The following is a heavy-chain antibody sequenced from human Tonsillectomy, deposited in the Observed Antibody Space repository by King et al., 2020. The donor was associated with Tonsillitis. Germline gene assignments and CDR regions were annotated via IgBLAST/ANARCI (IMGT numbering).Heavy chain of an antibody. D-gene: IGHD3-3*01. J-gene: IGHJ2*01. V-gene: IGHV4-61*02. CDR1: GGSFNSGSYF. CDR2: IYNSGST. CDR3: AGVEWLWGDVGYFDL. Sequence: PLQESGPGLVKPSQTLSLTCAVSGGSFNSGSYFWRWIRQPAGKGLEWIGRIYNSGSTNYNPSLKSRVTMSVDTSKNQFSLQLSSVTAADTAVYYCAGVEWLWGDVGYFDLWGRGTLAT.